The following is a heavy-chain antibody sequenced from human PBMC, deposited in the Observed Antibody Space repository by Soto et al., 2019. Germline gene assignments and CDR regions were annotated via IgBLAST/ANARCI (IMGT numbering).Heavy chain of an antibody. D-gene: IGHD3-10*01. V-gene: IGHV4-34*01. CDR2: INHSGST. CDR3: ARGPAPYGSGIAPGFDP. CDR1: GGSFSGYY. J-gene: IGHJ5*02. Sequence: SETLSLSCAVYGGSFSGYYWSWIRQPPGKGLEWIGEINHSGSTNYNPSLKSRVTISVDTSKNQFSLKLSSVTAADTAVYYCARGPAPYGSGIAPGFDPWGQGTLVTVSS.